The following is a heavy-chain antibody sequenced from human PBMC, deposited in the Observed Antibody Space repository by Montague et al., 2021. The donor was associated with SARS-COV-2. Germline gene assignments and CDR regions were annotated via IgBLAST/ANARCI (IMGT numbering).Heavy chain of an antibody. D-gene: IGHD3-10*01. CDR3: ASRGAGWFGSNPERFDY. Sequence: SETLSLTCAVSGGSISSSKWWSWVRQPPGKGLEWIGEIYHSGSTNCNPSLKSRVTISVDKSKNQFSLRLSSVSAADTAVYYRASRGAGWFGSNPERFDYWGQGTLVTVSS. J-gene: IGHJ4*02. V-gene: IGHV4-4*02. CDR1: GGSISSSKW. CDR2: IYHSGST.